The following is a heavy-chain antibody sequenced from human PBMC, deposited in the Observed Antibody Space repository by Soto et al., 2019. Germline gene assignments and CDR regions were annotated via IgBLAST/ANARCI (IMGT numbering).Heavy chain of an antibody. D-gene: IGHD1-7*01. V-gene: IGHV1-3*01. J-gene: IGHJ6*02. CDR1: GYTFTSYA. CDR3: ARSPTPELRLGLYYYGMDV. CDR2: INAGNGNT. Sequence: ASVKVSCKASGYTFTSYAIHWVRQAPGQRLEWMGWINAGNGNTKYSQKFQGRVTITRDTSASTAYMELSSLRSEDTAVYYCARSPTPELRLGLYYYGMDVWGQGTTVTVSS.